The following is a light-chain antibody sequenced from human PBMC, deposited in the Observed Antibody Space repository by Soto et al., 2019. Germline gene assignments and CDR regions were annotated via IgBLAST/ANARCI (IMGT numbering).Light chain of an antibody. CDR2: EAS. V-gene: IGKV1-5*03. CDR3: KHSDTYPPMGT. Sequence: DIQLAQSPSTLSASVGDRITITCRATQSVNWLAWYQQKPGKAPKLLIFEASRLESGVPSRFSGSGSGTEITLTISSLQPDVFGTYYCKHSDTYPPMGTFGQGTKV. CDR1: QSVNW. J-gene: IGKJ1*01.